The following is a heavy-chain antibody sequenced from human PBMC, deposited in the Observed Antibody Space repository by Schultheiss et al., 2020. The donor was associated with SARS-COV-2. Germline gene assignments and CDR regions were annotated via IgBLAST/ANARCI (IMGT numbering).Heavy chain of an antibody. V-gene: IGHV3-30*03. Sequence: GGSLRLSCAASGFTFSSYAMSWVRQAPGKGLEWVAVISYDGSNKYYADSVKGRFTISRDNAKNSLYLQMNSLRAEDTAVYYCARRGVGATNFDYWGQGTLVTVSS. D-gene: IGHD1-26*01. CDR3: ARRGVGATNFDY. CDR1: GFTFSSYA. CDR2: ISYDGSNK. J-gene: IGHJ4*02.